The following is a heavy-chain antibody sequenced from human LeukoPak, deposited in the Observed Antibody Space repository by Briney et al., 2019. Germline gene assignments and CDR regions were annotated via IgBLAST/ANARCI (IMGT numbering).Heavy chain of an antibody. V-gene: IGHV3-11*01. CDR2: ISSSGSTI. Sequence: GGSLRLSCAASGFTFSDYYMSWIRQAPGKGLEWVSYISSSGSTIYYADSVKGRFTISRDNAKNSLYLQMNSLRAEDTAVYYCARDDYYDSSGYKFQHWGQGTLVTVSS. CDR1: GFTFSDYY. CDR3: ARDDYYDSSGYKFQH. D-gene: IGHD3-22*01. J-gene: IGHJ1*01.